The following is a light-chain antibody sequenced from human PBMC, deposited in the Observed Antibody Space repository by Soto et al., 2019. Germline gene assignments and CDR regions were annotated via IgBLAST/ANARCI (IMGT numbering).Light chain of an antibody. CDR2: GAS. CDR3: QQYGSS. Sequence: EIVLTQSPGTLSLSPGERATLSCRASQSVSSSYLAWYQQKPGQAPRLLIYGASSRATGIPDRFSGSGSGTDFTLTISRLEPDDFAVYYCQQYGSSFGGGTKVDIK. J-gene: IGKJ4*01. V-gene: IGKV3-20*01. CDR1: QSVSSSY.